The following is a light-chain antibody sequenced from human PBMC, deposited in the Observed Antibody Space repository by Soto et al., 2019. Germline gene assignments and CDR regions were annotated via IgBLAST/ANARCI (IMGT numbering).Light chain of an antibody. CDR3: QQSFSTLGWA. CDR1: QSISTY. J-gene: IGKJ1*01. V-gene: IGKV1-39*01. Sequence: DIQMTQSPSSLSASVGDRVTITCRAGQSISTYLNWYHQKSGKAPKLLISAASSLQSGVPSRFIGSGSGTDLSLTRRGWQWDEVESDLCQQSFSTLGWAVGQGTKVDIK. CDR2: AAS.